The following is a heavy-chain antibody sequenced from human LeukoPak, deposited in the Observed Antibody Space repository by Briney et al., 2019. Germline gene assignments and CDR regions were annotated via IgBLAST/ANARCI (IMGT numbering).Heavy chain of an antibody. CDR3: ARPAVTNWFDP. J-gene: IGHJ5*02. CDR1: DGSFSGYY. CDR2: INHSGST. V-gene: IGHV4-34*01. D-gene: IGHD2-2*01. Sequence: SETLSLTCAVYDGSFSGYYWSWIRQPPGKGLEWIGEINHSGSTNYNPSLKSRVTISVDTSKNQFSLKLSSVTAADTAVYYCARPAVTNWFDPWGQGTLVTVSS.